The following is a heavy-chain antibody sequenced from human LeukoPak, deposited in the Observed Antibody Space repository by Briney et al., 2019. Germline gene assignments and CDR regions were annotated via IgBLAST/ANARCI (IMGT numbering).Heavy chain of an antibody. D-gene: IGHD5-18*01. CDR1: GFTFSTYW. CDR2: VHPDGSRE. V-gene: IGHV3-7*01. CDR3: ARRDTHEYHHYYMDV. Sequence: GGSLRLSCAASGFTFSTYWMAWVRQAPGRGLEWLTNVHPDGSREYYVDSVKGRFTISRDNAKNSLFLQINSLRTEDTGVYFCARRDTHEYHHYYMDVWGKGTTVTVSS. J-gene: IGHJ6*03.